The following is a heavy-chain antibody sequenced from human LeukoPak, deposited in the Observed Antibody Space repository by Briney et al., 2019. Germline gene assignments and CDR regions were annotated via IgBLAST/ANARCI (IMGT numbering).Heavy chain of an antibody. CDR3: ARDHQQWRSMDV. CDR1: GGSISSGDYY. J-gene: IGHJ6*03. CDR2: IYYSGST. D-gene: IGHD6-19*01. Sequence: PSQTLSLTCTVSGGSISSGDYYWSWIRQPPGKGLEWIGYIYYSGSTYYNPSLKSRVTISVDTSKNQFSLKLSSVTAADTAVYYCARDHQQWRSMDVWGKGTTVTVSS. V-gene: IGHV4-30-4*08.